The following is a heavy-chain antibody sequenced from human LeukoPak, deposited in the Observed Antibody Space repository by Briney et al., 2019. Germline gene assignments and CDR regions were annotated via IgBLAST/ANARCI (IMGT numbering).Heavy chain of an antibody. CDR2: IYHSGRT. D-gene: IGHD3-9*01. CDR1: GYSISSGYY. V-gene: IGHV4-38-2*02. J-gene: IGHJ4*02. CDR3: AREVGYYDILTGYYIGDYFDY. Sequence: SETLSLTCTVSGYSISSGYYWGWIRQPPGKGLEWIGSIYHSGRTFYNPSLKSRVTISVDTSKNQFSLKLSSVTAADTAVYYCAREVGYYDILTGYYIGDYFDYWGQGTLVTVSS.